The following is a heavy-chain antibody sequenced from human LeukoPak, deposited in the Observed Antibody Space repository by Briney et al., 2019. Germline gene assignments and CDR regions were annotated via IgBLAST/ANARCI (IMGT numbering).Heavy chain of an antibody. J-gene: IGHJ1*01. CDR3: ARDRFTGYSHGYFQH. CDR2: IIPIFGTA. CDR1: GGIFSSYA. V-gene: IGHV1-69*05. Sequence: GASVKVSCKASGGIFSSYAISWVRLAPGQGLEWMGRIIPIFGTANYAQIFQDRVTITMDESTSTAYMELSSLRFEDTAVYYCARDRFTGYSHGYFQHWGQGTLVTVSS. D-gene: IGHD3-9*01.